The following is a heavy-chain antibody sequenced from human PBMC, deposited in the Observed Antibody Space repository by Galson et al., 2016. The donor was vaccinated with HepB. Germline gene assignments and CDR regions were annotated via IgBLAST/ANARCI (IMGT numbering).Heavy chain of an antibody. CDR3: SHRHTPGTLFDY. J-gene: IGHJ4*02. Sequence: ALVKPTQTLTLTCSFSGFSLSESGVGVGWIRQPPGKALEWLALIYGDDDKRYRPSLRNSLAISKYTSKNQVVLTMSNVEPEDTATYYCSHRHTPGTLFDYWGQGILVTVSS. CDR2: IYGDDDK. CDR1: GFSLSESGVG. V-gene: IGHV2-5*02.